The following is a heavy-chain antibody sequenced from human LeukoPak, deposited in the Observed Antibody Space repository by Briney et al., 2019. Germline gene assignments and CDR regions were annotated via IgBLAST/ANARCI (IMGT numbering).Heavy chain of an antibody. CDR3: ARVKRGVTVLPTDY. CDR1: GGSFSGYY. J-gene: IGHJ4*02. V-gene: IGHV4-34*01. Sequence: SETLSLTCAVYGGSFSGYYWSWIRQPPGKGLEWIGEINHSGSTNYNPSLKSRVTISVDTSKNQFSLKPSSVTAADTAVYYCARVKRGVTVLPTDYWGQGTLVTVSS. D-gene: IGHD1-14*01. CDR2: INHSGST.